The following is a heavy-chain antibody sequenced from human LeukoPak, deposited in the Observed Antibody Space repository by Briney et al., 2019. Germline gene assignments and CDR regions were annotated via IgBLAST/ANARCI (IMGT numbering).Heavy chain of an antibody. D-gene: IGHD6-13*01. Sequence: GGSLRLSCAASGFTFDDYAMHWVRQAPGKGLEWVSGISWNSGSIGYADSVKGRFTISRDNAKNSLYLQMNSLRAEDTALYYCAKDIAAAGHEGYFDYWGQGTLVTVSS. CDR2: ISWNSGSI. J-gene: IGHJ4*02. CDR1: GFTFDDYA. CDR3: AKDIAAAGHEGYFDY. V-gene: IGHV3-9*01.